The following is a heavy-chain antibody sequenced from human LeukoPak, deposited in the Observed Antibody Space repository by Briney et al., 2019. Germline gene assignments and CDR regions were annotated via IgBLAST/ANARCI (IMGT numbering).Heavy chain of an antibody. CDR2: ISGSGGST. Sequence: GASLRLSCAASGFTFSSYAMSWVRQAPGKGLEWVSAISGSGGSTYYADSVKGRFTISRDNSKNTLYLQMNSLRAEDTAVYYCARDLTGRNYFDYWGQGTLVTVSS. J-gene: IGHJ4*02. CDR1: GFTFSSYA. V-gene: IGHV3-23*01. D-gene: IGHD3-9*01. CDR3: ARDLTGRNYFDY.